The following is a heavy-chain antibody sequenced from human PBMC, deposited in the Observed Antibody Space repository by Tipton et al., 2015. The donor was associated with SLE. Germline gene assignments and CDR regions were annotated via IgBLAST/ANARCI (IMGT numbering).Heavy chain of an antibody. D-gene: IGHD6-19*01. J-gene: IGHJ3*02. CDR3: ARDSSGWYNDAFDI. CDR1: GFTFSSYS. V-gene: IGHV3-48*04. Sequence: SLRLSCAASGFTFSSYSMNWVRQAPGKGLEWVSYISSSSSTIYYADSVKGRFTISRDNAKNSLYLQMNSLRAEDTAVYYCARDSSGWYNDAFDIWGQGTMVTVSS. CDR2: ISSSSSTI.